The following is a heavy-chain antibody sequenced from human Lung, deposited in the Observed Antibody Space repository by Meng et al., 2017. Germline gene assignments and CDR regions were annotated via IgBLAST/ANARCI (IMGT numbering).Heavy chain of an antibody. CDR3: AGGGNWFAP. V-gene: IGHV3-74*01. Sequence: WVRQPPGKGLVWVSRINSDGSSTSYADSVKGRFTISRDNAKNTLYLQMNSLRAEDTAFYYCAGGGNWFAPWGQGTLVTVSS. J-gene: IGHJ5*02. D-gene: IGHD3-10*01. CDR2: INSDGSST.